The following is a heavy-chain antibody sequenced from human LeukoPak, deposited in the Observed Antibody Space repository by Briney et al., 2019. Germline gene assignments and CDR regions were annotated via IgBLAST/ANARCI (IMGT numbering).Heavy chain of an antibody. CDR2: ISYSGDNK. CDR3: ARSPKDQHYYGSGSYWWFDP. CDR1: GFNLTNYA. J-gene: IGHJ5*02. V-gene: IGHV3-30*04. D-gene: IGHD3-10*01. Sequence: GGSLRLSCAASGFNLTNYAMHWVRQAPGKGLEWVTLISYSGDNKYYADSVKGRFTFSRDNSKNTLYLQMNSLRAEDTAVYYCARSPKDQHYYGSGSYWWFDPWGQGTLVTVSS.